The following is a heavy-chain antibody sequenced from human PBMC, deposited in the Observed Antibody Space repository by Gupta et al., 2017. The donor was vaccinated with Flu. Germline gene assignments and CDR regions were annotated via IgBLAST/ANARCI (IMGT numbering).Heavy chain of an antibody. J-gene: IGHJ6*03. CDR2: INHSGST. V-gene: IGHV4-34*01. D-gene: IGHD2-2*01. CDR3: ARVPLGYCSSTSCPVISRASYMDV. Sequence: PAGKGLEWIGEINHSGSTNYNPSLKSRVTISVDTSKNQFSLKLSSVTAADTAVYYCARVPLGYCSSTSCPVISRASYMDVWGKGTTVTVSS.